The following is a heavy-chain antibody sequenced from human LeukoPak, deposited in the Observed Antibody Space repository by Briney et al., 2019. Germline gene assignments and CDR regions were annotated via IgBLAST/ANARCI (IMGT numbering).Heavy chain of an antibody. V-gene: IGHV4-34*01. CDR3: ARGTLYSGWSYYFDY. D-gene: IGHD6-19*01. CDR1: GGSFSGYY. Sequence: PSETLSLTCAVYGGSFSGYYWGWHRQPPGKGRKWRGEINHGESSNYHQSHKRRVITSVDTSKNHYSLRRSPRTAADTAMYYCARGTLYSGWSYYFDYWGQGRKVTVSS. J-gene: IGHJ4*02. CDR2: INHGESS.